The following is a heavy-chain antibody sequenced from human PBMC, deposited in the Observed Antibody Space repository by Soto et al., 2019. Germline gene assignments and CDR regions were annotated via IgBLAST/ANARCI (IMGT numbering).Heavy chain of an antibody. D-gene: IGHD1-26*01. J-gene: IGHJ5*02. CDR3: ARAIVGATRWLDP. CDR2: IYYSGST. V-gene: IGHV4-59*01. CDR1: GGSISSYY. Sequence: SETLSLTCTVSGGSISSYYWSWIRQPPGKGLEWIGYIYYSGSTNYNPSLKSRVTISVDTSKNQFSLKLSSVTAADTAVYYCARAIVGATRWLDPWGQGTLVTVSS.